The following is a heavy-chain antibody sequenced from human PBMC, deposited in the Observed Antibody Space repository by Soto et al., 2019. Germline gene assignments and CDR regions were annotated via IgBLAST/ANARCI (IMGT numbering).Heavy chain of an antibody. CDR2: ISAYNGNT. Sequence: GASVKVSCKASGYTFTSYGISWVRQAPGQGLEWMGWISAYNGNTNYAQKLQGRVTMTTDTSTSTAYMELRSLRSDDTAVYYCARDRATAMVSLGYYYYGMDVWGQGTTVTVSS. V-gene: IGHV1-18*01. D-gene: IGHD5-18*01. J-gene: IGHJ6*02. CDR3: ARDRATAMVSLGYYYYGMDV. CDR1: GYTFTSYG.